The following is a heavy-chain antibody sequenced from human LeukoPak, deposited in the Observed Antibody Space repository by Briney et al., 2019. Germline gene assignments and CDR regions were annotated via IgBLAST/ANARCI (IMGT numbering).Heavy chain of an antibody. CDR1: GGSISSGDYY. D-gene: IGHD3-22*01. Sequence: PSQTLSLTCTVSGGSISSGDYYWSWIHQPPGKGLEWIGYIYCSGSTYYNPSLKSRVTISVDTSKNQFSLKLSSVTAADTAVYYCARDRYDSSGAASSWGQGTPVTVSS. J-gene: IGHJ4*02. V-gene: IGHV4-30-4*01. CDR3: ARDRYDSSGAASS. CDR2: IYCSGST.